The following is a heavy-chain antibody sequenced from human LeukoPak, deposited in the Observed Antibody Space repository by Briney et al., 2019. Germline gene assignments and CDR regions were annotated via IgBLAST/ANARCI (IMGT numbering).Heavy chain of an antibody. CDR3: AAAGVYYYGSGSYLNWFDP. CDR2: IYYSGST. J-gene: IGHJ5*02. V-gene: IGHV4-59*11. Sequence: SETLSLTCTVSGGSISSHYWNWIRQPPGKGLEWIGYIYYSGSTNYNPSLESRVTISVDTSKNQFSLKLSSVTAADTAVYYCAAAGVYYYGSGSYLNWFDPWGQGTLVTVSS. CDR1: GGSISSHY. D-gene: IGHD3-10*01.